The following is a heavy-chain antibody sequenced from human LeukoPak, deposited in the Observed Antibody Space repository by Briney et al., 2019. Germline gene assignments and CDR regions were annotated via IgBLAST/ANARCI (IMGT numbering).Heavy chain of an antibody. CDR3: ARGVVGYDFWSGYYNFDY. J-gene: IGHJ4*02. V-gene: IGHV1-8*03. Sequence: ASVKVSCEASGYTFTSYDINWVRQATGQGLEWMGWMNPNSGNTGYAQKFQGRVTITRNTSISTAYMELSSLRSEDTAVYYCARGVVGYDFWSGYYNFDYWGQGTLVTVSS. D-gene: IGHD3-3*01. CDR2: MNPNSGNT. CDR1: GYTFTSYD.